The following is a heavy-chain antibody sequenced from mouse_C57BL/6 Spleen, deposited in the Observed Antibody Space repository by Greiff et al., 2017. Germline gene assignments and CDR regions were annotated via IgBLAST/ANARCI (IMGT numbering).Heavy chain of an antibody. Sequence: VQLQQSGAELARPGASVKLSCKASGYTFTSYGISWVKQRTGPGLEWIGEIYPRSGNTYYNEKFKGKATLTADKSSSTAYMELRSLTSEDSAVYFCALVALYYAMDYWGQGTSVTVSS. D-gene: IGHD1-1*01. V-gene: IGHV1-81*01. J-gene: IGHJ4*01. CDR3: ALVALYYAMDY. CDR1: GYTFTSYG. CDR2: IYPRSGNT.